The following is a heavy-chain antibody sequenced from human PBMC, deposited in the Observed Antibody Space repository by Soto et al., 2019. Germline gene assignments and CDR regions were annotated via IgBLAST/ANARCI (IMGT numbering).Heavy chain of an antibody. CDR2: IWYDGSNK. V-gene: IGHV3-33*01. CDR1: GFTFSSYG. Sequence: QVQLVESGGGVVQPGRSLRLSCAASGFTFSSYGMHWVRQAPGKGLEWVAVIWYDGSNKYYADSVKGRFTISRDNSKNTLYLQMNSLRAEDTAVYYCARDRRGYYGSWTIGWFDPWGQGTLVTVSS. CDR3: ARDRRGYYGSWTIGWFDP. D-gene: IGHD3-10*01. J-gene: IGHJ5*02.